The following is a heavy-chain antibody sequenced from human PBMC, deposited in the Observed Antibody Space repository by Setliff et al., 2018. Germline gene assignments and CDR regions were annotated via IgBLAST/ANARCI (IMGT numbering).Heavy chain of an antibody. D-gene: IGHD3-3*01. V-gene: IGHV4-4*07. CDR1: GGSISSYY. CDR3: ARMSGFQYIDV. Sequence: SEPLSLTCTVSGGSISSYYWSWIRQPAGKGLEWIGQIYTSWSTNDNPSRKSRVTISLDTSKNQVSLSLTAVTAEETAVYYCARMSGFQYIDVWDKGNPVTVSS. CDR2: IYTSWST. J-gene: IGHJ6*03.